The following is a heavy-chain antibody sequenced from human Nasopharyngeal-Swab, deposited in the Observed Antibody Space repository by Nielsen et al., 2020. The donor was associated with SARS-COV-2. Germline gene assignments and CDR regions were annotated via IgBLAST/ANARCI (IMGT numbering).Heavy chain of an antibody. D-gene: IGHD2-15*01. V-gene: IGHV3-48*01. CDR3: ARVRGVAPRNYYYYMDV. Sequence: GESLKISCAASGFTFSSYSMNWVRQAPGKGLEWVSYISSSSSTTYYADSVKDRVTISRDNSKNTLYLHMNSLSAEDTAVYYCARVRGVAPRNYYYYMDVWGKGTTVTVSS. CDR1: GFTFSSYS. J-gene: IGHJ6*03. CDR2: ISSSSSTT.